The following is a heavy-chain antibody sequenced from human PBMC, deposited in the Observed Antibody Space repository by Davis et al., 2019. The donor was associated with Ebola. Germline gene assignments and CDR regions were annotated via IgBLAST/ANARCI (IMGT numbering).Heavy chain of an antibody. CDR2: ISSSSSTI. CDR1: GFTFSSYS. J-gene: IGHJ5*02. CDR3: ARRKAAGYNWFDP. V-gene: IGHV3-48*02. Sequence: GESLKISCAASGFTFSSYSMNWVRQAPGKGLEWVSYISSSSSTIYYADSVKGRFTISRDNAKNSLYLQMNSLRDEDTAVYYCARRKAAGYNWFDPWGQGTLVTVSS. D-gene: IGHD6-13*01.